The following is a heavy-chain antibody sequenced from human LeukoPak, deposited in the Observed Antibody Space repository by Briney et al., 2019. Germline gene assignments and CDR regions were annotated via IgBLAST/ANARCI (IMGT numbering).Heavy chain of an antibody. J-gene: IGHJ3*01. CDR3: AREGAIVGNAFDL. Sequence: GGSLRLSCAASGFTFSSYGMHWVRQAPGKGLEWVAVISYDGSNKYYADSVKGRFTISRDNSKNTLYLQMNGLRPDDTALYYCAREGAIVGNAFDLWGLGTMVIVSS. CDR2: ISYDGSNK. D-gene: IGHD3-16*02. V-gene: IGHV3-30*03. CDR1: GFTFSSYG.